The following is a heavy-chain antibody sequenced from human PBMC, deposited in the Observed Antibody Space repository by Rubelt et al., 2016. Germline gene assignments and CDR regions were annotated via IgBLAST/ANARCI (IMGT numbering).Heavy chain of an antibody. D-gene: IGHD3-22*01. V-gene: IGHV3-30*04. CDR1: SSYA. CDR2: VSYDGSNK. CDR3: ARVRDSSGYYADWYFDL. Sequence: SSYAMHWVRQAPGKGLDWVAVVSYDGSNKFYADSVTGRFTISRDTSKNTLYLQMNSLRAEDTAVYYCARVRDSSGYYADWYFDLWGHGTLVTVSS. J-gene: IGHJ2*01.